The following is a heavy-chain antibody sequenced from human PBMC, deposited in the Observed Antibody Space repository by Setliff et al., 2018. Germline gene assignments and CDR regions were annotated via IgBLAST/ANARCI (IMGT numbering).Heavy chain of an antibody. D-gene: IGHD3-3*01. CDR2: IWYDGSNK. J-gene: IGHJ5*02. V-gene: IGHV3-33*08. CDR3: ARDVFDFRTGQAGP. Sequence: GSMRLSCSASGFTFCNYGMHWVRQAPGKGLEWLGLIWYDGSNKYSADSVKGRFTISRDNSKNTLHLQMNSLRIEDTAVYYCARDVFDFRTGQAGPWGQGTLVTVSS. CDR1: GFTFCNYG.